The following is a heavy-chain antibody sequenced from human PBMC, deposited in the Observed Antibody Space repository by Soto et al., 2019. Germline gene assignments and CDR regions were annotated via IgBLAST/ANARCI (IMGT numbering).Heavy chain of an antibody. Sequence: ASVKVSGKASGYTFRSYGVTWVRQAPGQGLEWLGWISADSGEATYAESLKDRLTLTTDTSTNTAYMELLSLTSDDTAVYFCATYYFGSGSYYRFDTWGQGTLVTVSS. J-gene: IGHJ4*02. CDR2: ISADSGEA. CDR3: ATYYFGSGSYYRFDT. D-gene: IGHD3-10*01. V-gene: IGHV1-18*01. CDR1: GYTFRSYG.